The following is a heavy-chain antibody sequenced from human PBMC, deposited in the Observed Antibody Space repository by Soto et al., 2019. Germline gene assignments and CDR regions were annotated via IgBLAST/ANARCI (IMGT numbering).Heavy chain of an antibody. CDR2: IKKKADGGTA. CDR1: GLIFSNAW. CDR3: RAQWLD. J-gene: IGHJ4*02. Sequence: GGSLRLSCAASGLIFSNAWMSWVRQTPGKGLEWVGLIKKKADGGTAVYAAPLKGRFTISRDDSKNTLYLEMSSLKTEDTAVYYCRAQWLDWGQGTLVTVSS. D-gene: IGHD6-19*01. V-gene: IGHV3-15*01.